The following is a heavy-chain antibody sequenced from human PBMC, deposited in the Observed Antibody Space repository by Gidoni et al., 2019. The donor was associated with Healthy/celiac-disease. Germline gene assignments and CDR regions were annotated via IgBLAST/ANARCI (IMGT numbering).Heavy chain of an antibody. V-gene: IGHV3-30*18. CDR1: GFTFSSYG. Sequence: QVQLVESGGGVVQPGRSLRLSCAASGFTFSSYGKHWVRQAPGKGLEWVAVISYDGSNKYYADSVKGRFTISRDNSKNTLYLQMNSLRAEDTAVYYCAKEDYYDSSGLLDYWGQGTLVTVSS. CDR2: ISYDGSNK. J-gene: IGHJ4*02. D-gene: IGHD3-22*01. CDR3: AKEDYYDSSGLLDY.